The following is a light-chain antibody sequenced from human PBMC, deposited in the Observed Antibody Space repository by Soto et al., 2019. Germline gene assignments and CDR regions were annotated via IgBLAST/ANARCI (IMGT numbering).Light chain of an antibody. Sequence: EIVMTQSPANLSLSPGERVTLSCRASQSISNTYLSWYQQKPGQAPRLLIYGASTRATGVPARFSGSGSGTDFTLTISGLQPEDFAVYYCHQDYTLPLTFGGGTKVEIK. V-gene: IGKV3D-7*01. CDR3: HQDYTLPLT. CDR2: GAS. J-gene: IGKJ4*01. CDR1: QSISNTY.